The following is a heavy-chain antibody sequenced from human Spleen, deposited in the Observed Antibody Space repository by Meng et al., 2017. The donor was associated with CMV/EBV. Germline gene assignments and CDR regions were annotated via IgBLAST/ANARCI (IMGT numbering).Heavy chain of an antibody. J-gene: IGHJ4*02. CDR2: ITASGGST. D-gene: IGHD6-13*01. Sequence: GGSLRLSCAASGFISGDYAMSWVRQAPGRGLEWVSAITASGGSTYYTDSVKGRFTVSRDNSKNTLYLQMSNLRAEDTAVFYCAKAFSASWYREYYDYWGQGTLVTVSS. CDR1: GFISGDYA. V-gene: IGHV3-23*01. CDR3: AKAFSASWYREYYDY.